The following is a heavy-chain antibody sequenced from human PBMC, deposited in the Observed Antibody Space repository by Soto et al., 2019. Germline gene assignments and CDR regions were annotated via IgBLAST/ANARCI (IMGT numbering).Heavy chain of an antibody. J-gene: IGHJ5*02. CDR3: ARVSSSGYYYWFDP. V-gene: IGHV4-38-2*01. D-gene: IGHD3-22*01. CDR2: IYHSGST. CDR1: GYSISSGYY. Sequence: TSETLSLTCAVSGYSISSGYYWGWIRQPPGKGLEWIGSIYHSGSTYYNPSLKSRVTISVDTSKNQFSLKLSSVTAVDTAVYYCARVSSSGYYYWFDPWGQGTLVTVSS.